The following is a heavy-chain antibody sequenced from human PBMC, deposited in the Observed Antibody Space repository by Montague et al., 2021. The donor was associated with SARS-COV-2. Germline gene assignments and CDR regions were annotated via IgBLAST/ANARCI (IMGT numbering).Heavy chain of an antibody. V-gene: IGHV4-59*01. D-gene: IGHD5/OR15-5a*01. CDR2: IYYRGST. J-gene: IGHJ5*01. CDR1: GGSMNSYY. CDR3: ASESTSNWFDS. Sequence: SETLSLTCSVSGGSMNSYYWCWLRQTPGKGLEWMGYIYYRGSTNYNPSLKSRGTISLDTSTNQISLSLTSVTAADTAVYYCASESTSNWFDSWGQGTLVTVSS.